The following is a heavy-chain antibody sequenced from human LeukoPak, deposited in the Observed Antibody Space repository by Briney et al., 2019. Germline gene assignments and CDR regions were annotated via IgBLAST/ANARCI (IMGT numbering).Heavy chain of an antibody. Sequence: SETLSLTCTVSGGSISSSSYYWGWIRQPPGKGLEWIGSIYYSGSTYYNPSLKSRVTISVDTFKNQFSLKLSSVTAADTAVYYCASVPGIPAAAHFPGYYYYMDVWGKGTTVTVSS. CDR3: ASVPGIPAAAHFPGYYYYMDV. D-gene: IGHD6-13*01. J-gene: IGHJ6*03. CDR2: IYYSGST. V-gene: IGHV4-39*07. CDR1: GGSISSSSYY.